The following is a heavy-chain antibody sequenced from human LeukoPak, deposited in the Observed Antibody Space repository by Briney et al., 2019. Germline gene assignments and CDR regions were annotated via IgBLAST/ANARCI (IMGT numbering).Heavy chain of an antibody. CDR1: GGSISTYY. Sequence: SETLSLTCTVSGGSISTYYWSWIRQPPGRGLEWIGYIYYSGITDYSPSLESRVTISIDTSKKQFSLKLSSVTAADTAVYYCARWEASRVAFDIWGQGTLVTVSS. CDR3: ARWEASRVAFDI. CDR2: IYYSGIT. D-gene: IGHD1-26*01. V-gene: IGHV4-59*01. J-gene: IGHJ3*02.